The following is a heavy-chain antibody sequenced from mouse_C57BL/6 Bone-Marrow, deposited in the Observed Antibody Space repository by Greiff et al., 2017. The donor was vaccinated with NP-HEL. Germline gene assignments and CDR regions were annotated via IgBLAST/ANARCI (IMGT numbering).Heavy chain of an antibody. CDR1: GYTLTSYG. D-gene: IGHD2-2*01. CDR3: AREGDGYARYFDV. J-gene: IGHJ1*03. Sequence: QVQLKQSGAELARPGASVKLSCKASGYTLTSYGISWVKQRTGQGLEWIGEIYPRSGNTYYNEKFKGKATLTADKSSSTAYMELRSLTSEDSAVYFCAREGDGYARYFDVWGTGTTVTVSS. CDR2: IYPRSGNT. V-gene: IGHV1-81*01.